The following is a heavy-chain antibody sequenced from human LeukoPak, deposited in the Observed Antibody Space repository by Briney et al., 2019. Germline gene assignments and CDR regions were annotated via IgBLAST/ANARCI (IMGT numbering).Heavy chain of an antibody. CDR3: ARERGIAAAGTRMVGY. CDR1: GYTFTGYY. CDR2: INPNSGGT. Sequence: ASVKVSCKASGYTFTGYYMHWVRQAPGQGLEWMGWINPNSGGTNHAQKFQGRVTMTRDTSISTAYMELSRLRSDDTAVYYCARERGIAAAGTRMVGYWGQGTLVTVSS. D-gene: IGHD6-13*01. V-gene: IGHV1-2*02. J-gene: IGHJ4*02.